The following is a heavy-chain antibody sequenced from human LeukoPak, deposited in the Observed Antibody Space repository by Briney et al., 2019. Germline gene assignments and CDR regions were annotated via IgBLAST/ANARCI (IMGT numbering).Heavy chain of an antibody. CDR1: GFTFSSYE. V-gene: IGHV3-48*03. Sequence: GGSLRLSCAASGFTFSSYEMNWVRQAPGKGLEWVSYISSSGSTIYYADSVKGRFTISRDKAKNSLYLQMNSLRAEDTAVYYCAREGAGAFDIWGQGTMVTVSS. J-gene: IGHJ3*02. CDR3: AREGAGAFDI. CDR2: ISSSGSTI.